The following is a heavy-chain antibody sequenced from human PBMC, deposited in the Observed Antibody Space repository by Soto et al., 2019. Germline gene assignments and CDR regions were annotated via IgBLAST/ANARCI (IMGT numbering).Heavy chain of an antibody. CDR2: IFRSGAT. CDR3: ARARGADRPNWFDP. CDR1: GYSISGGYH. V-gene: IGHV4-38-2*01. J-gene: IGHJ5*02. D-gene: IGHD3-10*01. Sequence: SETLSLTCGVSGYSISGGYHWGWIRQPPGKGLEWIASIFRSGATHYNPSLKSRVTISVDTSKNQFSLKLSSVTAADTAIYYCARARGADRPNWFDPWGQGIQVTVSS.